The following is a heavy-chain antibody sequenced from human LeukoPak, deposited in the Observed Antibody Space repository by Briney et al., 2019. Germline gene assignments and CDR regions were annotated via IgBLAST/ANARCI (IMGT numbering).Heavy chain of an antibody. V-gene: IGHV3-48*04. CDR2: ISSTSSTI. CDR3: AKDYRDYGDYWDTFYGFDY. Sequence: GGSLRLSCAASGFTFSTYSMNWVRQAPGKGLEWVSYISSTSSTIYYADSVKGRFTISRDNAKNSLYLQMNSLRAEDTAVYCCAKDYRDYGDYWDTFYGFDYWGQGTLVTVSS. J-gene: IGHJ4*02. CDR1: GFTFSTYS. D-gene: IGHD4-17*01.